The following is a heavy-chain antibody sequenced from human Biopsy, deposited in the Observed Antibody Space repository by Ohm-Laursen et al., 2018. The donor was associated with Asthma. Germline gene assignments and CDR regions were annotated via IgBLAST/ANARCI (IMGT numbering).Heavy chain of an antibody. Sequence: SETLSLTWIVSGVSIRSYYWGWIRQPPGKGMEWIGSMYHSGSPYYHPSLKSRATISVDTSKNQLSLKMSSVTAADTAVYFCVRHQYSSSWSTFDYWGQGALVTVSS. V-gene: IGHV4-39*01. CDR1: GVSIRSYY. J-gene: IGHJ4*02. CDR3: VRHQYSSSWSTFDY. CDR2: MYHSGSP. D-gene: IGHD3-22*01.